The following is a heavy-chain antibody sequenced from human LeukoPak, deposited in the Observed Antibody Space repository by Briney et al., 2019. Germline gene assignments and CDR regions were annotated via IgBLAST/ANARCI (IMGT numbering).Heavy chain of an antibody. J-gene: IGHJ4*02. CDR3: ARSPRYSSSWHQTSYYFGY. CDR1: GGSFSGYY. V-gene: IGHV4-34*01. CDR2: INHSGST. Sequence: PSETLSLTCAVYGGSFSGYYWSWIRQPPGKGLEWIGEINHSGSTNYNPSLKSRVTISVDTSKNQFSLKLSSVTAADTAVYYCARSPRYSSSWHQTSYYFGYWGQGTLVTVSS. D-gene: IGHD6-13*01.